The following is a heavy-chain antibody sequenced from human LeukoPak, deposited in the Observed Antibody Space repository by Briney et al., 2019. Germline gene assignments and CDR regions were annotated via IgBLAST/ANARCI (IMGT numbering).Heavy chain of an antibody. J-gene: IGHJ4*02. CDR3: AKAAYNYGPFDY. D-gene: IGHD5-18*01. Sequence: PGGSLRLSCAASGFTFSNYGMHWVRQAPGKGLEWVAFIRYDGSNKYYADSVKGRFTISRDNSKNTLYLQMNSLRAEDTAVYYCAKAAYNYGPFDYWGQGTLVLVSS. CDR1: GFTFSNYG. CDR2: IRYDGSNK. V-gene: IGHV3-30*02.